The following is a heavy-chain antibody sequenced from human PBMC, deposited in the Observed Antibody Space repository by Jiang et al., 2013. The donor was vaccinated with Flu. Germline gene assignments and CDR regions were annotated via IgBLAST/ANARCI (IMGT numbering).Heavy chain of an antibody. D-gene: IGHD3-10*01. CDR1: GGSISSSNW. J-gene: IGHJ5*02. CDR3: ARGVRSDPRLWFGEYPREFDP. V-gene: IGHV4-4*02. CDR2: IYHSGST. Sequence: GPGLVKPSGTLSLTCAVSGGSISSSNWWSWVRQPPGKGLEWIGEIYHSGSTNYNPSLKSRVTISVDKSKNQFSLKLSSVTAADTAVYYCARGVRSDPRLWFGEYPREFDPWGQGTLVTVSS.